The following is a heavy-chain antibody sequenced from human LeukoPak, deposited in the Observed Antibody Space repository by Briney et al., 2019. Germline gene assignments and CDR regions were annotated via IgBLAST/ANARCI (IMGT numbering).Heavy chain of an antibody. Sequence: GGSLRLSCAATGFTLSSFAMSWVRQARGKGLEWVSAIVGSGASTYCADSVKGRFTISRDNSKNTLHLQMNSLRAEDTAIYHCAKVRVVGDYNWFFDLWGRGTLVTVSS. J-gene: IGHJ2*01. D-gene: IGHD4-17*01. V-gene: IGHV3-23*01. CDR2: IVGSGAST. CDR3: AKVRVVGDYNWFFDL. CDR1: GFTLSSFA.